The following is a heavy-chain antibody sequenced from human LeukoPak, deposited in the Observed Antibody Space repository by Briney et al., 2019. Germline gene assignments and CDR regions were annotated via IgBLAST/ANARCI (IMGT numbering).Heavy chain of an antibody. D-gene: IGHD6-6*01. CDR1: GGSISSSIYY. CDR2: IFYSGTT. V-gene: IGHV4-39*07. Sequence: PSETLSLTCTVSGGSISSSIYYWVWIRQPPGKGLEWIGSIFYSGTTYYNPSLKSRVTVSLDTSKNQFSLKLSSVTAADTAVYYCASSNSSSRAFDIWGQGTMVTVSS. J-gene: IGHJ3*02. CDR3: ASSNSSSRAFDI.